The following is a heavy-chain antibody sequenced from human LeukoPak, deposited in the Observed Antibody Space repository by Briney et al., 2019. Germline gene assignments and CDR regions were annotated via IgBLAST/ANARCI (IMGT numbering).Heavy chain of an antibody. Sequence: GGSLRLSCAASGFTFSDYYMSWIRQAPGKGLEWVSYISSSGSTIYYADSVEGRFTISRDNAKNSLYLQMNSLRAEDTAVYYCAPGYCSSTSCYHYFEYWGQGTLVTVSS. CDR3: APGYCSSTSCYHYFEY. J-gene: IGHJ4*02. CDR1: GFTFSDYY. CDR2: ISSSGSTI. D-gene: IGHD2-2*01. V-gene: IGHV3-11*04.